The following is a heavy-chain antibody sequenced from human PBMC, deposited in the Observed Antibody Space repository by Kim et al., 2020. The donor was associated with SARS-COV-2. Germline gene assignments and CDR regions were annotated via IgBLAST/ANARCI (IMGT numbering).Heavy chain of an antibody. CDR2: K. J-gene: IGHJ5*02. Sequence: KYCADSVKGRFTISRDNSKNTRYLQMNSLRAEDTAVYYCAKDGTTYSFDPWGQGTLVTVSS. V-gene: IGHV3-30*02. D-gene: IGHD1-1*01. CDR3: AKDGTTYSFDP.